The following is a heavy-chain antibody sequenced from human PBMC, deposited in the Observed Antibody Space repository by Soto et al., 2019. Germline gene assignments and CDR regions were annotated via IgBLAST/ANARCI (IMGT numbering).Heavy chain of an antibody. CDR2: ISASSGNT. CDR1: GYTFTTHG. V-gene: IGHV1-18*01. Sequence: QVQLVQSGAEVKKPGASVKVSCKASGYTFTTHGIAWVRQAPGQGLEWMGWISASSGNTNYAQQLQRRVTMATDTSTHTAYMELMSLRSDGTDVEDWAGDEYFGYWGQGTLVTVSA. CDR3: AGDEYFGY. J-gene: IGHJ4*02.